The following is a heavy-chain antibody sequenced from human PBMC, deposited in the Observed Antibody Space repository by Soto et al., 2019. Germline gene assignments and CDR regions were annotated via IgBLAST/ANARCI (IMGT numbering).Heavy chain of an antibody. CDR3: ARGWDREAETWYLAFAI. D-gene: IGHD6-13*01. CDR2: INPSGGST. J-gene: IGHJ3*02. V-gene: IGHV1-46*01. CDR1: GYTFTSYY. Sequence: ASVKVSFKASGYTFTSYYMHWVRQAPGQGLEWMGIINPSGGSTSYAQKFQGRVTMTRDTSTSTVYMELNSLRAEDTAIYYCARGWDREAETWYLAFAIWGQGTLVTVSS.